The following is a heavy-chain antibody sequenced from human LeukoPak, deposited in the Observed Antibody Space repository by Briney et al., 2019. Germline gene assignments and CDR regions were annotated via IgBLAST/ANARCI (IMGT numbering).Heavy chain of an antibody. CDR3: ARDSPDGSGTYYNDSPDY. J-gene: IGHJ4*02. Sequence: ASVKVSCEASGYTFSSYGISWVRQAPGQGLEWMGWISAYNGNTNYRQKLQGRVTMTTDTSTSTAYMDLRSLRSDDTAIYYCARDSPDGSGTYYNDSPDYWGQGPLVTVSS. CDR1: GYTFSSYG. D-gene: IGHD3-10*01. V-gene: IGHV1-18*01. CDR2: ISAYNGNT.